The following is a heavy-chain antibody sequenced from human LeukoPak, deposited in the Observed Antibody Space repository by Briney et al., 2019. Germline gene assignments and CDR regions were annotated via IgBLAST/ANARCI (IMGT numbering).Heavy chain of an antibody. CDR3: AKDNFGIVGATDVLDY. J-gene: IGHJ4*02. CDR2: ISGSGTST. Sequence: GGSLRLSCAASGFTFSSYAMSWVRQAPGKGLEWVSAISGSGTSTYYAESVRGRFTISRDSSKNTLYLQMNSLRAEDTAVYYCAKDNFGIVGATDVLDYWGQGTLVTVSS. V-gene: IGHV3-23*01. D-gene: IGHD1-26*01. CDR1: GFTFSSYA.